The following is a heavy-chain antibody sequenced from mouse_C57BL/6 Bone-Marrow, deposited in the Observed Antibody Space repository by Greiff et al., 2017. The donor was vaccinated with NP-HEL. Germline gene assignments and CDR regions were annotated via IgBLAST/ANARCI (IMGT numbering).Heavy chain of an antibody. CDR1: GYSFPGYF. D-gene: IGHD2-2*01. CDR2: INPYNGDT. Sequence: VQLQQSGPELVKPGDSVKISCKASGYSFPGYFMNWVMQSHGKSLEWIGRINPYNGDTFYNQKFKGKATLTVDKSSSTAHMELRSLTSEDSAVYYCARTSTMVTTSHWYFDVWGTGTTVTVSS. V-gene: IGHV1-20*01. CDR3: ARTSTMVTTSHWYFDV. J-gene: IGHJ1*03.